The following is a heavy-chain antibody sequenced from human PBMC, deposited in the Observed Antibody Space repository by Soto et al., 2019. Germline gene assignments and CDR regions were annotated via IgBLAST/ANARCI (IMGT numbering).Heavy chain of an antibody. CDR1: GFNFSSYG. CDR3: AKDPRQLWLGDNWFDP. Sequence: QVQLVESGGGVVQPGRYLRRSCAASGFNFSSYGMHWFRQAPGKGLEWGAVISYDGSNKDYADSVKGRFTISRDNSKNTMYLQMNSLIAEDTAVYYCAKDPRQLWLGDNWFDPWCQGTLVTVSS. D-gene: IGHD5-18*01. J-gene: IGHJ5*02. V-gene: IGHV3-30*18. CDR2: ISYDGSNK.